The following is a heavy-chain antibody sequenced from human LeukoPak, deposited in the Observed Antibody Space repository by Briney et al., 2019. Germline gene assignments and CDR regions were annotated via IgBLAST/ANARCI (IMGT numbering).Heavy chain of an antibody. Sequence: ASVKVSCKASGFTFTSYYMHWVRQAPGQGLEWMGIINPSGGSTSYAQKFQGRVTMTRDTSISTAYMELSMLRSDDTAVYYCARRGFLEWLSYYYYYMDVWGKGTTVTVSS. J-gene: IGHJ6*03. D-gene: IGHD3-3*01. CDR3: ARRGFLEWLSYYYYYMDV. CDR1: GFTFTSYY. CDR2: INPSGGST. V-gene: IGHV1-46*01.